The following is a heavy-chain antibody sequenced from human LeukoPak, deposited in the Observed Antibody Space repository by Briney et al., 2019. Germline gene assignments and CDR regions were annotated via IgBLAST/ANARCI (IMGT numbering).Heavy chain of an antibody. CDR3: ASSFGGELGKFDY. V-gene: IGHV1-69*05. Sequence: GSSLKFSSKAAECTSSSYAISWLRQAPGHGLEWMVGIIPIFGTANSAQKFQGRVAITTDESTSTAYMELSSLRSEDTAVYYCASSFGGELGKFDYWGQGTLVTVSS. CDR1: ECTSSSYA. D-gene: IGHD3-10*01. J-gene: IGHJ4*02. CDR2: IIPIFGTA.